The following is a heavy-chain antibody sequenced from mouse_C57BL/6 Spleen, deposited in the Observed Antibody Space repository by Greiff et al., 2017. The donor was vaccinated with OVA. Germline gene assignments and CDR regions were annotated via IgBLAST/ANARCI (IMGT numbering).Heavy chain of an antibody. CDR3: AREGDYGAMDY. J-gene: IGHJ4*01. Sequence: EVKVIESGGGLVQPGESLKLSCESNEYEFPSHDMSWVRKTPEKRLELVAAINSDGGSTYYPDTMERRFIISRDNTKKTLYLQMSSLRSEDTALYYCAREGDYGAMDYWGQGTSVTVSS. CDR2: INSDGGST. D-gene: IGHD2-4*01. V-gene: IGHV5-2*01. CDR1: EYEFPSHD.